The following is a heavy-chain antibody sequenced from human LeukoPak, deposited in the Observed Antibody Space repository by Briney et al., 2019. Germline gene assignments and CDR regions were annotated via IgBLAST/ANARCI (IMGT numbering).Heavy chain of an antibody. CDR3: ARSGTVTTWNY. V-gene: IGHV4-31*03. CDR2: IYYRGTT. D-gene: IGHD4-17*01. J-gene: IGHJ4*02. CDR1: GGSISSGSYY. Sequence: SQTLSLTCTVSGGSISSGSYYWSWIRQHPGKGLEWIGCIYYRGTTYYHPPLTSRVAISVDTSKNQFSLKLSSVTAADTAVYYCARSGTVTTWNYWGQGTLVTVSS.